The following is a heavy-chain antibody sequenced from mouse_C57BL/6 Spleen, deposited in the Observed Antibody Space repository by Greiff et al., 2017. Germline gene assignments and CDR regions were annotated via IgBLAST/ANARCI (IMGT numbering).Heavy chain of an antibody. V-gene: IGHV1-26*01. D-gene: IGHD2-3*01. CDR1: GYTFTDYY. J-gene: IGHJ1*03. CDR2: INPNNGGT. CDR3: ARSYDLYWYFDG. Sequence: VQLQQSGPELVKPGASVKISCKASGYTFTDYYMNWVKQSHGKSLEWIGDINPNNGGTSYNQKFKGKATLTVDKSSSTAYMELRSLTSEDSAVYYCARSYDLYWYFDGWGTGTTVTASS.